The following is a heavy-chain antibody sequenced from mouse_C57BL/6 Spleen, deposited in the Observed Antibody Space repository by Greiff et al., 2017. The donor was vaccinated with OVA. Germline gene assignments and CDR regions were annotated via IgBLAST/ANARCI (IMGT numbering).Heavy chain of an antibody. CDR3: ARYPLGAMDY. Sequence: VQLQQPGAELVKPGASVKLSCKASGYTFTSYWMQWVKQRPGQGLEWIGEIDPSDSYTNYNQKFKGKATLTVDTSSSTAYMQLSSLTSEDSAVYYCARYPLGAMDYWGQGTSVTVSS. J-gene: IGHJ4*01. CDR2: IDPSDSYT. CDR1: GYTFTSYW. V-gene: IGHV1-50*01.